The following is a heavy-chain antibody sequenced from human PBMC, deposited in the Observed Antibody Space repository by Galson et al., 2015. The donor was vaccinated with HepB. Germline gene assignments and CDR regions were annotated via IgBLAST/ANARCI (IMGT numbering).Heavy chain of an antibody. CDR2: ISGSGSTI. V-gene: IGHV3-11*01. Sequence: SLRLSCAASGFTFSTHYMYWIRQAPGMGLEWIAYISGSGSTISYADSVKGRFTISRDNAKSSLSLQMNSLTVEDTAVYYCARGSGGWYSPSWGQGTLVTVSS. D-gene: IGHD6-19*01. J-gene: IGHJ5*02. CDR3: ARGSGGWYSPS. CDR1: GFTFSTHY.